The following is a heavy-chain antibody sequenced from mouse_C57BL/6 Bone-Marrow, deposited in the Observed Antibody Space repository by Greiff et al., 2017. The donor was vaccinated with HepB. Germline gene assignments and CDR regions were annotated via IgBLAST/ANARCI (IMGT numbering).Heavy chain of an antibody. CDR3: ARVGYGAMDY. CDR1: GYTFTNYW. J-gene: IGHJ4*01. Sequence: QVHVKQSGAELVRPGTSVKMSCKASGYTFTNYWIGWAKQRPGHGLEWIGDIYPGGGYTNYNEKFKGKATMTADKSSSTAYMQFSSLPSEDSAIYYCARVGYGAMDYWGQGTSVTVSS. V-gene: IGHV1-63*01. CDR2: IYPGGGYT. D-gene: IGHD1-1*02.